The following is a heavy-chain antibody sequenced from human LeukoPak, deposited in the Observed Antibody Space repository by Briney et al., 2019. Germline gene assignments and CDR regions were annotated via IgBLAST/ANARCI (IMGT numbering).Heavy chain of an antibody. CDR2: INHSGST. CDR3: ARQRYSGSYFVDY. V-gene: IGHV4-34*01. D-gene: IGHD1-26*01. J-gene: IGHJ4*02. CDR1: GGSFSGYY. Sequence: SETLSLTCVVYGGSFSGYYWSWIRQPPGKGLEWIGEINHSGSTNYNPSLKSRVTISVDTSENLFSLELASVTAADTAVYYCARQRYSGSYFVDYWGQGTLVTVSS.